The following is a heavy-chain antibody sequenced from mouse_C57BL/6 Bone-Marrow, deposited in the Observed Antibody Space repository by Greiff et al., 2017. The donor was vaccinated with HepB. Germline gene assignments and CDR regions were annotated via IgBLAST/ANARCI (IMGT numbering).Heavy chain of an antibody. CDR1: GFTFSSYA. D-gene: IGHD3-2*02. Sequence: EVQLVESGGGLVKPGGSLKLSCAASGFTFSSYAMSWVRQTPEKRLEWVATISDGGSYTSYPDNVKGRFTISRDNAKNNLYLQMSHLKSEDTAMYYCAREMGDSSGYFDYWGQGTTLTVSS. CDR2: ISDGGSYT. V-gene: IGHV5-4*01. CDR3: AREMGDSSGYFDY. J-gene: IGHJ2*01.